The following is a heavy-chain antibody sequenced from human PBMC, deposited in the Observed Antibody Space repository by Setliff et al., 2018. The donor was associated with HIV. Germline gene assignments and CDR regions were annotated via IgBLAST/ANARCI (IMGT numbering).Heavy chain of an antibody. Sequence: ASVKVSCKASGYTFTSYAMHWVRQALGQRLEWMGWINAYNGDTKYAPKVQGRVTLTTDTSSSTIYMELRSLRSDDTAVYYCARDAWVEFLEWTFYGMDVWGQGTTVTVSS. CDR3: ARDAWVEFLEWTFYGMDV. J-gene: IGHJ6*02. V-gene: IGHV1-3*01. CDR1: GYTFTSYA. D-gene: IGHD3-3*02. CDR2: INAYNGDT.